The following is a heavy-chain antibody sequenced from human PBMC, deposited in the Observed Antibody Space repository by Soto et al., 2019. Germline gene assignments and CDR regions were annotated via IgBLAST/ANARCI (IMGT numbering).Heavy chain of an antibody. Sequence: LRLSCAASGFTFSTYWMSWVRQAPGKGLEWVANIEQDGSEKYYVDSVKGRFTISRDNAKNSLYLQMNSLRAEDTAVYYCARDHYYGSESYYNYWGQGALVTVSS. D-gene: IGHD3-10*01. J-gene: IGHJ4*02. V-gene: IGHV3-7*01. CDR3: ARDHYYGSESYYNY. CDR1: GFTFSTYW. CDR2: IEQDGSEK.